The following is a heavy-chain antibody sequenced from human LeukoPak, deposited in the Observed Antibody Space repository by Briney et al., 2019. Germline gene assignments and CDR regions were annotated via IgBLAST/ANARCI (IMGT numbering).Heavy chain of an antibody. V-gene: IGHV4-61*02. J-gene: IGHJ4*02. D-gene: IGHD5-24*01. CDR2: ISSSGST. CDR1: GDSISSGDYY. Sequence: SETLSLTCTVSGDSISSGDYYWSWIRQPAGKGLEWIGRISSSGSTNYNPSLKSRVTISVDTSKNQFSLKLSSVTAADTAVYYCARQRERWLQFFDYWGQGTLVTVSS. CDR3: ARQRERWLQFFDY.